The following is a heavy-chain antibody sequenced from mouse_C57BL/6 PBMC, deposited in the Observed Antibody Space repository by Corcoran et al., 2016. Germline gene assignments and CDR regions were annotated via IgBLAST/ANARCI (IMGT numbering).Heavy chain of an antibody. Sequence: QIQLVQSGPELKKPGETVKISCKASGYTFTTYGMSWVKQAPGKGLKWIGWINTYSGVPTYADDFKGRFAFSLETSASTAYLQINNLKNEDTATYFCARVYDGYYRAMDYWSQGTSVTVSS. CDR3: ARVYDGYYRAMDY. CDR1: GYTFTTYG. J-gene: IGHJ4*01. D-gene: IGHD2-3*01. CDR2: INTYSGVP. V-gene: IGHV9-3*01.